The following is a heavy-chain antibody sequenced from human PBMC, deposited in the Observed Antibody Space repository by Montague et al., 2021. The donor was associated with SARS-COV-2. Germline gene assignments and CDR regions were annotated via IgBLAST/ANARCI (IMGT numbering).Heavy chain of an antibody. CDR1: GVSVTDYY. CDR2: VFYNKGT. D-gene: IGHD3-16*01. V-gene: IGHV4-59*08. J-gene: IGHJ4*02. Sequence: SETLSLTCTVSGVSVTDYYWSWIRQPPGKGLEWVGDVFYNKGTNFNPSLKSRVAISVDTSKNQFSLRLTSVTAADTAFYYCVRHSHYDGLNGPPDFWDQGTLVTVSS. CDR3: VRHSHYDGLNGPPDF.